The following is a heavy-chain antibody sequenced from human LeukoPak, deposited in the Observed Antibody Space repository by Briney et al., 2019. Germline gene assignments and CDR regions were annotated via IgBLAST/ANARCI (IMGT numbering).Heavy chain of an antibody. J-gene: IGHJ5*02. CDR3: ARVYCGGDCYNSGFDP. V-gene: IGHV1-69*05. CDR1: GGTFSSYA. D-gene: IGHD2-21*02. CDR2: IIPIFGTA. Sequence: SVKVSCKASGGTFSSYAISWVRQAPGQGLEWMGGIIPIFGTANYAQKFQGRVTITTDESTSTAYMELSSLRSEDTAVYYCARVYCGGDCYNSGFDPWGQGTLVTVSS.